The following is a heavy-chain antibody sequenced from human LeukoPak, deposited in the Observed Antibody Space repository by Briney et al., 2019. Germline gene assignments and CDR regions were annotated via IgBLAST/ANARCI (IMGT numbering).Heavy chain of an antibody. J-gene: IGHJ4*02. CDR1: GGSISSYH. Sequence: SETLSLTCTVSGGSISSYHWSWIRQPPGKGLEWIGCFYDSGSTKYNPSLKSRVIISADTSKNQFSLNLSSVTAADTAKYYCARVGGSGSPFDHWGQGTLVTVSS. CDR3: ARVGGSGSPFDH. D-gene: IGHD3-10*01. CDR2: FYDSGST. V-gene: IGHV4-59*01.